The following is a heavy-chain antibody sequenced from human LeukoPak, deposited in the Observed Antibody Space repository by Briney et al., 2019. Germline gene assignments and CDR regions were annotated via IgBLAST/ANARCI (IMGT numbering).Heavy chain of an antibody. Sequence: GGSLRLSCAASGFTFSNYAMSWVRQAPGKGLEWVSSISGSGAGTYYADSVKGRFTISRDNSKNTLYLQMSSLRVADTAVYYCATRTLYCSTSRCYLDYWGRGTLVTVSS. D-gene: IGHD2-2*01. CDR1: GFTFSNYA. J-gene: IGHJ4*02. CDR2: ISGSGAGT. V-gene: IGHV3-23*01. CDR3: ATRTLYCSTSRCYLDY.